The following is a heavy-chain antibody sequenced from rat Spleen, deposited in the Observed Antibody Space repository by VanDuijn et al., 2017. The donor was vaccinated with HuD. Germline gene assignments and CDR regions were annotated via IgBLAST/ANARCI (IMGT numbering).Heavy chain of an antibody. J-gene: IGHJ2*01. V-gene: IGHV5-19*01. D-gene: IGHD5-1*01. CDR1: GFTYRNYV. CDR3: TREDWVLDY. Sequence: EVQLVESGGGLVQPGRSLKLSCAASGFTYRNYVLAWVRQAPTKGLEWVATISPSGGITDYRDSVKGRFAISRDTAKSTLYLQLNSLRSKDTATYYCTREDWVLDYWGQGVMVTVSS. CDR2: ISPSGGIT.